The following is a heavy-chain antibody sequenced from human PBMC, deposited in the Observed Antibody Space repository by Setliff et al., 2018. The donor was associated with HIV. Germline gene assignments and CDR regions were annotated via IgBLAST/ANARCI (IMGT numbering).Heavy chain of an antibody. CDR3: ARAPQTSSNWRIWDY. CDR2: INIKNGNT. D-gene: IGHD6-13*01. J-gene: IGHJ4*02. V-gene: IGHV1-18*01. Sequence: ASVKVSCKASGGTFSSYAISWVRQAPGQGLEWMGWINIKNGNTNYEQKLQGRVNMTTDTSTSTAYMELSSLRSEDTAVYYCARAPQTSSNWRIWDYWGQGTLVTVSS. CDR1: GGTFSSYA.